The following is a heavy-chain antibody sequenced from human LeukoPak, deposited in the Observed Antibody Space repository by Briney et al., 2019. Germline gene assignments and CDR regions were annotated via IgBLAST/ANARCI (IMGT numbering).Heavy chain of an antibody. V-gene: IGHV3-21*01. CDR1: GFTFSSYS. J-gene: IGHJ4*02. Sequence: KPGGSLRLSCAASGFTFSSYSMNWVRQAPGKGLEWVSSISSSSSYIYYADSVKGRFTISRDNAKNSLYLQMNSLRAEDTAVYYCARDTGWELPQPFDYWGQGTLVTVSS. CDR3: ARDTGWELPQPFDY. D-gene: IGHD1-26*01. CDR2: ISSSSSYI.